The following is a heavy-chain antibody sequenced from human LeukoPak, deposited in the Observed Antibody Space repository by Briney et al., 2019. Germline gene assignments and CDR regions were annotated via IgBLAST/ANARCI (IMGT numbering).Heavy chain of an antibody. Sequence: SVKVSCKASGGTFSSYTISWVRQAPGQGLEWMGRIIPILGIANYAQKFQGRVTITADRSTSTAYMELSSLRSEDTAVYYCASYDSSGYYNSLFFDYWGQGTLVTVSS. CDR2: IIPILGIA. V-gene: IGHV1-69*02. CDR1: GGTFSSYT. CDR3: ASYDSSGYYNSLFFDY. D-gene: IGHD3-22*01. J-gene: IGHJ4*02.